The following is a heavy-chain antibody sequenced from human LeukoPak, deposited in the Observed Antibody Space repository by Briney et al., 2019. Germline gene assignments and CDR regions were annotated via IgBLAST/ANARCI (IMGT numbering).Heavy chain of an antibody. CDR1: GFTFSSYG. J-gene: IGHJ4*02. Sequence: QSGGSLRLSCAASGFTFSSYGMHWVRQAPGKGLEWVAVISYDGSNKYYADSVKGRFTISRDNSKNTLYLQMNSLRAEDTAVYYCAKIGGSPRQIQLWVPFDYWGQGTLVTVSS. D-gene: IGHD5-18*01. CDR2: ISYDGSNK. CDR3: AKIGGSPRQIQLWVPFDY. V-gene: IGHV3-30*18.